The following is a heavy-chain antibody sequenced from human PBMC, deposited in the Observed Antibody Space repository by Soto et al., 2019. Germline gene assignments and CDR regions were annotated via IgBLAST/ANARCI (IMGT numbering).Heavy chain of an antibody. J-gene: IGHJ5*02. CDR1: GGSISSYD. Sequence: SETLSLTCTVSGGSISSYDCSWIRQPPWKGLEWIGYIYYSGSNNYNPSLKSRVTISVDTSKNQFSLKLSSVTAADTAVYYCARGGDIVVVPAAVFDPWGQGTLVTVSS. V-gene: IGHV4-59*01. CDR2: IYYSGSN. CDR3: ARGGDIVVVPAAVFDP. D-gene: IGHD2-2*01.